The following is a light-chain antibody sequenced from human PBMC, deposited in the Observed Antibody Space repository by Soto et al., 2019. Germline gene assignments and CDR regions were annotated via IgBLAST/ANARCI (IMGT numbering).Light chain of an antibody. CDR1: SSDVGGYNY. J-gene: IGLJ3*02. Sequence: QSALTQPASVSGSPGQSIALSCTGTSSDVGGYNYVSWYQQHPGKAPKLMIYDVSNRPSGVSDRFSGSKSGNTASLTISGLQAEDEADYYCSSYTSASTRRFGGGTKLTVL. V-gene: IGLV2-14*01. CDR3: SSYTSASTRR. CDR2: DVS.